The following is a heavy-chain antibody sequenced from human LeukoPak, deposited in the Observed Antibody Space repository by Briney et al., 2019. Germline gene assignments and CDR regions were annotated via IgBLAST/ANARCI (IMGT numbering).Heavy chain of an antibody. CDR2: INPNSGGT. V-gene: IGHV1-2*02. D-gene: IGHD2-2*01. CDR1: VYTFTGYY. CDR3: ARGIVVVPAATDY. Sequence: GASVKVSCKASVYTFTGYYMHWVRQAPGQGLEWMGWINPNSGGTNYAQKFQGRVTMTRDTSISTAYMELSRLRSDDTAVYYCARGIVVVPAATDYWGQGTLVTVSS. J-gene: IGHJ4*02.